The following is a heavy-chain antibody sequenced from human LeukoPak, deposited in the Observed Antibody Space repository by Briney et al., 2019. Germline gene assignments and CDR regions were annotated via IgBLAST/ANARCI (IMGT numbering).Heavy chain of an antibody. Sequence: PGESLKISCKGSGYNFTSYWIGWVRQLPGKGLEWMGIIYPGDSDTRYSPSFQGQVTISADKSISTAYLQWSSLKASDTAMYYCARRSGSYYYYMDVWGKGTTVTVSS. CDR2: IYPGDSDT. CDR1: GYNFTSYW. D-gene: IGHD3-10*01. CDR3: ARRSGSYYYYMDV. J-gene: IGHJ6*03. V-gene: IGHV5-51*01.